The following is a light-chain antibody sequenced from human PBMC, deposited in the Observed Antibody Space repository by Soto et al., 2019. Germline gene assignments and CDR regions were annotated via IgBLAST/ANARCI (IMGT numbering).Light chain of an antibody. CDR1: QSVSSK. J-gene: IGKJ4*01. Sequence: ETVMTQSPATLSVSPGERATLSCRASQSVSSKLAWYQQKPGQAPRLLIYGASTRATGIPARFSGSGSGTEFTLTISSLQSEDFAVYYCQQYGSSPLTFGGGTKVEIK. V-gene: IGKV3-15*01. CDR2: GAS. CDR3: QQYGSSPLT.